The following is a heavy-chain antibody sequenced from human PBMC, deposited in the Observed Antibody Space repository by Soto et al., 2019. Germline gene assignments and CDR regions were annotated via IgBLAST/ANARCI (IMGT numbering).Heavy chain of an antibody. V-gene: IGHV1-18*01. D-gene: IGHD3-10*01. Sequence: ASVKVSCKASGYTFTSYGISWVRQAPGQGLEWMGWISAYNGNTNYAQKLQGRVTMTTDTSTSTAYMELRSLRSDDTAVYYCARGALYGSGSYYQNYYSYYGMDVWGQGTTVTVSS. CDR1: GYTFTSYG. CDR2: ISAYNGNT. J-gene: IGHJ6*02. CDR3: ARGALYGSGSYYQNYYSYYGMDV.